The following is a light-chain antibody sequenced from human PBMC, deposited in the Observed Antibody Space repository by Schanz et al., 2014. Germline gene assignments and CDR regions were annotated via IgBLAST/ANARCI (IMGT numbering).Light chain of an antibody. V-gene: IGLV1-40*01. CDR1: SSNIGAGYD. CDR2: GNS. J-gene: IGLJ3*02. Sequence: QSVLTQPPSVSGAPGQRVTISCTGSSSNIGAGYDVHWYQQLPGTAPKLLIYGNSNRPSGVPDRFSGSKSGTSATLGITGLQTGDEADYYCGTWDSGLSAGRVFGGGTKVTV. CDR3: GTWDSGLSAGRV.